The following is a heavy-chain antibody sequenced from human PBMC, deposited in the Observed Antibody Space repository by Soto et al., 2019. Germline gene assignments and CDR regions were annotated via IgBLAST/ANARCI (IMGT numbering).Heavy chain of an antibody. CDR1: GFTFDDYT. Sequence: GGSLRLSCAASGFTFDDYTMHWVRQAPGKGLEWVSLISWDGGSTYYADSVKGRFTISRDNSKNSLYLQMNILRTEDTALYYCAKENDYGDYDRSYFDYWGQGTLVTVSS. CDR2: ISWDGGST. D-gene: IGHD4-17*01. J-gene: IGHJ4*02. CDR3: AKENDYGDYDRSYFDY. V-gene: IGHV3-43*01.